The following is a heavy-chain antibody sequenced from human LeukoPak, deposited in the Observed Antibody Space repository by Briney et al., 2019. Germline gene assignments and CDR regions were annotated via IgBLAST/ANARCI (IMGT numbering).Heavy chain of an antibody. J-gene: IGHJ4*02. CDR1: GFTFSSYE. V-gene: IGHV3-48*03. CDR3: ARGTTVTKIDY. CDR2: ISSSGSTI. Sequence: GGSLRLSCAASGFTFSSYEMNWVRQAPGKGLEWVSYISSSGSTIYYADSVKGRFTISRDNAKNSLYLQMNSLRAEDTAVYCCARGTTVTKIDYWGQGTLVTVSS. D-gene: IGHD4-17*01.